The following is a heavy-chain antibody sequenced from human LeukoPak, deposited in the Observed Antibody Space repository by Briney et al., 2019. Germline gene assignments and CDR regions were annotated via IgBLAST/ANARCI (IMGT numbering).Heavy chain of an antibody. V-gene: IGHV4-59*11. D-gene: IGHD2-15*01. Sequence: PSETLSLTCTVSGGSISSHYWSWIRQPPGKGLEWIGYIYYSGSTNYNPSLKSRVTISVDTSKNQFSPKLSSVTAADTAVYYCARGWYCSGGSCYSLFDYWGQGTLVTVSS. CDR3: ARGWYCSGGSCYSLFDY. CDR1: GGSISSHY. CDR2: IYYSGST. J-gene: IGHJ4*02.